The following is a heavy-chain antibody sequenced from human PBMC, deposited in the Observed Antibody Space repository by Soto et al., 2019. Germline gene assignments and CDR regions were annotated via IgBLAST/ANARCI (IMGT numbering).Heavy chain of an antibody. CDR3: ARGTITGTYYYGMDV. J-gene: IGHJ6*02. V-gene: IGHV1-69*01. CDR1: GGTFSSYA. D-gene: IGHD1-7*01. Sequence: QVQLVQSGAEVKKPGSSVKVSCKASGGTFSSYAISWVRQAPGQGLEWMGGIIPIFGTANYEQKFQGRVTIHADESMSTAYMELSSLRSEDTAVYYCARGTITGTYYYGMDVWGQGTTVTVSS. CDR2: IIPIFGTA.